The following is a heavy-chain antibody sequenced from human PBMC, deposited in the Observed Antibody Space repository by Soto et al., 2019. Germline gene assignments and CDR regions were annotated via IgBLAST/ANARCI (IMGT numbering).Heavy chain of an antibody. V-gene: IGHV1-69*13. D-gene: IGHD3-10*01. Sequence: SVKVSCKASGGTFSSYAISWVRQAPGQGLEWMGGIIPIFGTANYAQKFQGRVTITADESTSTAYMELSSLRSEDTAVYYCASITMVRGVMPYYGMDVWGQGTTVTVSS. J-gene: IGHJ6*02. CDR3: ASITMVRGVMPYYGMDV. CDR2: IIPIFGTA. CDR1: GGTFSSYA.